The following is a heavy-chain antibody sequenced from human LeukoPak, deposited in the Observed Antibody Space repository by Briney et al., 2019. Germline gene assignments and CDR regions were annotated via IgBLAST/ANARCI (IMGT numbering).Heavy chain of an antibody. CDR3: ARDLYYFDY. Sequence: PSETLSLTCTVSGGSIISSSYYWGWIRQPPGKGLEWIGNIFHSGSTYYSPSLKSRVTISVDTSKNQFSLKLSSVTAADTAVYYCARDLYYFDYWGPGILVTVSS. CDR2: IFHSGST. V-gene: IGHV4-39*02. CDR1: GGSIISSSYY. J-gene: IGHJ4*02.